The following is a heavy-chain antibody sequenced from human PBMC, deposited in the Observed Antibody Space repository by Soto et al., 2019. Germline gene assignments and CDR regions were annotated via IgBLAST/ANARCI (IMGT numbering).Heavy chain of an antibody. CDR1: GGSFSGYY. D-gene: IGHD3-22*01. CDR2: INHSGNT. V-gene: IGHV4-34*01. Sequence: QVQLQQWGAGLLKPSETLSLTCAVNGGSFSGYYWSWIRQPPGKGLEWIGEINHSGNTNYNPSLKSRVTISVDTSKNQFSLKLSSVTAADTAVYYCARHNYDGSGYYYYYYGMDVWGQGTTVTVSS. CDR3: ARHNYDGSGYYYYYYGMDV. J-gene: IGHJ6*02.